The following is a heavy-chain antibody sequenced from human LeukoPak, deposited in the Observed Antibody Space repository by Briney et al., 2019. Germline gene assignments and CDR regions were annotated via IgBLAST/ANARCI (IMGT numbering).Heavy chain of an antibody. D-gene: IGHD6-13*01. J-gene: IGHJ5*02. CDR2: INPNSGGT. Sequence: ASVKVSCKASGGTFSSYAISWVRQAPGQGLEWMGWINPNSGGTNYAQKFQGRVTMTRDTSISTAYMELSRLRSDDTAVYYCARVIRYSSSWYWFDPWGQGTLVTVSS. CDR1: GGTFSSYA. CDR3: ARVIRYSSSWYWFDP. V-gene: IGHV1-2*02.